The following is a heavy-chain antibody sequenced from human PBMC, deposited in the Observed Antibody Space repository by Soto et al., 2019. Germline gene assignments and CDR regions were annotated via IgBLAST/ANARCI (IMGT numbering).Heavy chain of an antibody. D-gene: IGHD1-26*01. Sequence: PSGALPLTGLDSADSGISITWWSRGRQNKKKGLEWIGEVFHSGITNKNPSLESRVTISVDTSKNQFFLNLTSVTAADTAVYFCVRDSVGATLGRERAYFFEPWGPGTLVTVSS. CDR1: ADSGISITW. V-gene: IGHV4-4*02. J-gene: IGHJ5*02. CDR2: VFHSGIT. CDR3: VRDSVGATLGRERAYFFEP.